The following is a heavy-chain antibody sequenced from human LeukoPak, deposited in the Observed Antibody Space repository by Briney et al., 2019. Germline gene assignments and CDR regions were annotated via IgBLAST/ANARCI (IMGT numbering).Heavy chain of an antibody. J-gene: IGHJ6*03. Sequence: GGSLRLSCAASGFTFSSYWMHWVRQAPGKGLVWVSRINSDGSSTSYADSVKGRFTISRDNAKNSLFLQMNRLRAEDTAVYYCARDEYSYGYYYYYMDVWGKGTTVTVSS. CDR3: ARDEYSYGYYYYYMDV. D-gene: IGHD5-18*01. V-gene: IGHV3-74*01. CDR1: GFTFSSYW. CDR2: INSDGSST.